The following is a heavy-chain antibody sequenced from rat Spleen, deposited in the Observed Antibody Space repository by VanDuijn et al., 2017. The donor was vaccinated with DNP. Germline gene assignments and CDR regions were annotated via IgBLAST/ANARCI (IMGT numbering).Heavy chain of an antibody. V-gene: IGHV5-25*01. CDR2: SSTSGGST. D-gene: IGHD1-12*02. CDR1: GFTFSNYD. CDR3: ARHYYDGSYYFDY. J-gene: IGHJ2*01. Sequence: EVQLVESGGGLVQPGRSLKLSCAASGFTFSNYDMAWVRQAPTKGLEWVASSSTSGGSTYYRDSVKGRFTVSRENAKSTLYLQIDSLRSEDTATYYCARHYYDGSYYFDYWGQGVTVTVSS.